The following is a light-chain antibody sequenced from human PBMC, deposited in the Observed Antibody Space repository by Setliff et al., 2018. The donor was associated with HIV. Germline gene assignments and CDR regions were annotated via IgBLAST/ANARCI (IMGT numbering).Light chain of an antibody. V-gene: IGLV2-14*01. CDR3: SSYTSSSTSVV. J-gene: IGLJ2*01. Sequence: QSALAQPASVSGSPGQSITISRTGTSSDVGGYNYVSWYQQHPGKAPKLMIYDVGKWPSGVSNRFSGSKSGNTASLTISGLQAEDEADYYCSSYTSSSTSVVFGGGTKVTVL. CDR2: DVG. CDR1: SSDVGGYNY.